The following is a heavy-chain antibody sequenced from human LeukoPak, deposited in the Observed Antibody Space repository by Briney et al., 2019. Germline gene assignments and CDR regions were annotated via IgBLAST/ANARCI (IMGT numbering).Heavy chain of an antibody. V-gene: IGHV4-61*01. CDR3: ARDGYSGSDAL. J-gene: IGHJ4*02. Sequence: SETLSLTCTVSGGSISSSSYYWSWIRQPPGKGLEWIGYIYHSGSTNYNPSLKSRVTISVDTSQNQFSLNLSSVTAADTAIYYCARDGYSGSDALWGQGTLVTVSS. CDR1: GGSISSSSYY. CDR2: IYHSGST. D-gene: IGHD5-12*01.